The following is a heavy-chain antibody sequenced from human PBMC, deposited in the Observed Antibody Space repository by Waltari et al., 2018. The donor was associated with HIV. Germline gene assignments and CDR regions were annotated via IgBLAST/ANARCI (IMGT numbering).Heavy chain of an antibody. V-gene: IGHV4-59*01. CDR3: ARCPYQYSPYYFDY. Sequence: QVQLQESGPGLVTPSETLSLTCSVSGGSITGYYWSWIRQPPGKGLEWIGYIYHSGNTNYNPSLKSRVTISVDTSKNQFSLNLSSVTAADTAVYFCARCPYQYSPYYFDYWGQGALVTVSS. J-gene: IGHJ4*02. D-gene: IGHD1-26*01. CDR2: IYHSGNT. CDR1: GGSITGYY.